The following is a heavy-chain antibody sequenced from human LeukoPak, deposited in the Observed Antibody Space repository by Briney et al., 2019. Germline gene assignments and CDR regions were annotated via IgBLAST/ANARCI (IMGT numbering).Heavy chain of an antibody. V-gene: IGHV4-59*08. Sequence: KTSETLSLTCTVSGGSISSYYWSWIRQPPGKGLEWIGYIYYGGSTNYTPSLKSRVTISVDTSKNQFSLNLSSVTAADTALYYCARGYRASWYDSGMDVWGPGTTVTVSS. D-gene: IGHD2-2*02. J-gene: IGHJ6*02. CDR1: GGSISSYY. CDR2: IYYGGST. CDR3: ARGYRASWYDSGMDV.